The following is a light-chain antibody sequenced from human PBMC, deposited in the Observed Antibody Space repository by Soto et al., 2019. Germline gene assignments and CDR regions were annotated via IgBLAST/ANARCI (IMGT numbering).Light chain of an antibody. V-gene: IGKV3-20*01. J-gene: IGKJ1*01. CDR1: QSVNSNY. CDR3: QLYDSSPRT. CDR2: GAS. Sequence: EIVLTQSPGTLSLSPGERATLSCRASQSVNSNYLAWYQQKPGQGPRLLMYGASSRATGIPDRFSGSGSGTDFTITISRLEPEDFAVYYCQLYDSSPRTFGQGTKVEL.